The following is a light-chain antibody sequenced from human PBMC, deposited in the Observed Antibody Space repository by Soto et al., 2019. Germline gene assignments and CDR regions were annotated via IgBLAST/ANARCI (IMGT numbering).Light chain of an antibody. J-gene: IGKJ5*01. CDR1: QSVSNN. V-gene: IGKV3-11*01. Sequence: EIVLTQSPATLSLSPGERVTVSCRTSQSVSNNLGWYQQKAGQAPRLLIYGASNRATGIPARFSGSGSGTDFTLTISSLEPEDFAVYYCQHGGTFGQGTRLEIK. CDR2: GAS. CDR3: QHGGT.